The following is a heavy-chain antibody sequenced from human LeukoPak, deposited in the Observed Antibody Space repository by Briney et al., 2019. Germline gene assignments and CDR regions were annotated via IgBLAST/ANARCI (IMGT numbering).Heavy chain of an antibody. Sequence: GESLKISCKGSGDSFSSFWIGWVRQMPGKGLEWMGIIYPSDSETRYSPAFQGQVTISADKSISTAYLQWSSLKASDTAMYYCARHSPYSSSWTPGAFDIWGQGTMVTVSS. CDR1: GDSFSSFW. CDR3: ARHSPYSSSWTPGAFDI. D-gene: IGHD6-13*01. J-gene: IGHJ3*02. V-gene: IGHV5-51*01. CDR2: IYPSDSET.